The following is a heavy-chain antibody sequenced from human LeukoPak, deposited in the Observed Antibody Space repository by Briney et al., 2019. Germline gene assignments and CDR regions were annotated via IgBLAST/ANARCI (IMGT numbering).Heavy chain of an antibody. D-gene: IGHD3-22*01. CDR3: ARCLFLSGYLDAFDI. CDR1: GFTVSSYE. CDR2: IYNDGRT. J-gene: IGHJ3*02. Sequence: GGSQKLSCAASGFTVSSYEMNWVRQAPGEGLEWVSLIYNDGRTYYADSVKGRCTISRDNLKNVLYLKMNSLKVEDTALYYCARCLFLSGYLDAFDIWGKGTVVTVSS. V-gene: IGHV3-53*01.